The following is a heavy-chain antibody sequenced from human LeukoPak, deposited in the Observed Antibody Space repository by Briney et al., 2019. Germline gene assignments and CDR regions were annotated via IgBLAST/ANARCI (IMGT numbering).Heavy chain of an antibody. D-gene: IGHD5-18*01. CDR1: GFTFSDYA. V-gene: IGHV3-30-3*01. CDR3: VREWGPRGYSYGQKFDY. J-gene: IGHJ4*02. CDR2: ISYDGTNK. Sequence: PGGSLRLSCAASGFTFSDYAMHWVRQAPGKGLEWVAVISYDGTNKYYADSVKGRFTISRDNSKHIVYLHMNSLRAEDTALYYCVREWGPRGYSYGQKFDYWGQGTPVTVSS.